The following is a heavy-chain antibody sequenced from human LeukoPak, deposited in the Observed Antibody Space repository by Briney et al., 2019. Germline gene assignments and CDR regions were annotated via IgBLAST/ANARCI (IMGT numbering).Heavy chain of an antibody. Sequence: SETLSLTCAVYGGSFSGYYWSWIRQPPGKGLEWIGEINHSGSTNYNPSLKSRVTISVDTSKNQFSLKLSSVTAADTAVYYCARGPRGYMVRGVINCWGQGTLVTVSS. CDR3: ARGPRGYMVRGVINC. CDR1: GGSFSGYY. D-gene: IGHD3-10*01. CDR2: INHSGST. J-gene: IGHJ4*02. V-gene: IGHV4-34*01.